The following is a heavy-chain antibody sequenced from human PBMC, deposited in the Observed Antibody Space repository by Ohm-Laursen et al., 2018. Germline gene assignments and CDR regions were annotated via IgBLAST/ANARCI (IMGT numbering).Heavy chain of an antibody. CDR2: IYYSGST. J-gene: IGHJ3*02. Sequence: TLSLTCTVSGGSISSGGYYWSWIRQHPGKGLEWIGYIYYSGSTYHNPSLKSRVTISVDTSKNQVSLRMSPVTAADTAVYYCARYSPVEMIIRGAFDIWGQGTMVTVSS. CDR1: GGSISSGGYY. CDR3: ARYSPVEMIIRGAFDI. V-gene: IGHV4-31*02. D-gene: IGHD5-24*01.